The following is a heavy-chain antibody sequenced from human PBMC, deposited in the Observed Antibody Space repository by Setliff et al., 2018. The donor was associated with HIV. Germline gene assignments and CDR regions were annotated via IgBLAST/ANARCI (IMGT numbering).Heavy chain of an antibody. Sequence: GESLKISCEGFGYTFTNHWIAWVRQMPGKGLEWMGVIYPGDSDTRYSPSFQGQVTISADKSIGTAYLQWSSVRSSDTAIYYCARRAKDASARTYDYFDSWGQGTRVTVSS. J-gene: IGHJ5*01. CDR2: IYPGDSDT. D-gene: IGHD3-10*01. CDR3: ARRAKDASARTYDYFDS. CDR1: GYTFTNHW. V-gene: IGHV5-51*01.